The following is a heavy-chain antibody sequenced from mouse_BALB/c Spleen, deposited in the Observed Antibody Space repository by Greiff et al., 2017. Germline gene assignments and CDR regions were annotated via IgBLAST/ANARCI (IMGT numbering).Heavy chain of an antibody. CDR3: AREGDYDEAWFAY. D-gene: IGHD2-4*01. CDR2: ISYDGSN. J-gene: IGHJ3*01. Sequence: EVQLQESGPGLVKPSQSLSLTCSVTGYSIPSGYYWNWIRQFPGNKLEWMGYISYDGSNNYNPSLKNRISITRDTSKNQFFLKLNSVTTEDTATYYCAREGDYDEAWFAYWGQGTLVTVSA. V-gene: IGHV3-6*02. CDR1: GYSIPSGYY.